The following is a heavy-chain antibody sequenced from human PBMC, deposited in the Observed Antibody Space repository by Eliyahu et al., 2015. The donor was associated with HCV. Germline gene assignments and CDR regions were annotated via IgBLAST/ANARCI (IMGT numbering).Heavy chain of an antibody. CDR1: GGSISSYY. CDR2: IYYSGST. D-gene: IGHD3-16*01. CDR3: ARHVPLNMEELFGRVDAFDI. J-gene: IGHJ3*02. V-gene: IGHV4-59*08. Sequence: QVQLQESGPGLVKPSETLSLTCTVSGGSISSYYWSWIRQPPGKGLEWIGYIYYSGSTNYNPSLKSRVTISVDTSKNQFSLKLSSVTAADTAVYYCARHVPLNMEELFGRVDAFDIWGQGTMVTVSS.